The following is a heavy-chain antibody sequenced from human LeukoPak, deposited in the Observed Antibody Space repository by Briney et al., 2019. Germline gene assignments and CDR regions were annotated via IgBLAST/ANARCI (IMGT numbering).Heavy chain of an antibody. V-gene: IGHV4-4*07. CDR2: IYASGST. Sequence: SETLSLTCTVSGDSISTYYWSWIRQPAGGGLEWIGRIYASGSTHYNPSLKSRVTMLLDPSKNQFSLKLISVTAADTAVYYCARDRGGSRPYYFDYWGQGTLVTVSS. D-gene: IGHD1-26*01. CDR3: ARDRGGSRPYYFDY. CDR1: GDSISTYY. J-gene: IGHJ4*02.